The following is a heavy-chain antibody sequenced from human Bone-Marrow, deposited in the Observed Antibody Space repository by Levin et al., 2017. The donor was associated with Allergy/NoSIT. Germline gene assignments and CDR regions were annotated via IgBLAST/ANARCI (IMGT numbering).Heavy chain of an antibody. Sequence: SQTLSLTCTVPGGSISSGGYHWSWIRQHAGKGLEWIGYIYYSGSTYYNPSLKSRAMISLDTSKNQFSLKVTSATAADAAVYYCAREDGSTFDSWGQGTLVTVS. CDR3: AREDGSTFDS. D-gene: IGHD5-24*01. CDR2: IYYSGST. V-gene: IGHV4-31*03. CDR1: GGSISSGGYH. J-gene: IGHJ4*02.